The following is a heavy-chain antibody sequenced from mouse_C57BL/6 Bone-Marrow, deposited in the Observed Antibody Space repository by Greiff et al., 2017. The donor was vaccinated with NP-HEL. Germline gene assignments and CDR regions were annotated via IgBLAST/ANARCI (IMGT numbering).Heavy chain of an antibody. J-gene: IGHJ1*03. Sequence: QVQLKQPGAELVMPGASVKLSCKASGYTFTSYWMHWVKQRPGQGLEWIGEIDPSDSYTNYNQKFKGKSTLTVDKSSSTAYMLHSSLTSEDSAVYYCARDGSYWYFDVWGTGTTVTVSS. CDR3: ARDGSYWYFDV. CDR1: GYTFTSYW. CDR2: IDPSDSYT. V-gene: IGHV1-69*01.